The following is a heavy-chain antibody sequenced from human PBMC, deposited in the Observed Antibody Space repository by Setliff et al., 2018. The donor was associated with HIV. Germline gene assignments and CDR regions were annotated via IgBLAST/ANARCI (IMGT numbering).Heavy chain of an antibody. CDR3: ARGASPYYYYDSSGYPSCFDY. CDR2: INPSGGST. Sequence: ASVKVSCKASGYAFTSYYIYWVRQAPGQGLEWMGLINPSGGSTSYVQKLQDRVTMTRDTSTSTVYMELSSLRSEDTAVYYCARGASPYYYYDSSGYPSCFDYWGQG. V-gene: IGHV1-46*01. CDR1: GYAFTSYY. J-gene: IGHJ4*02. D-gene: IGHD3-22*01.